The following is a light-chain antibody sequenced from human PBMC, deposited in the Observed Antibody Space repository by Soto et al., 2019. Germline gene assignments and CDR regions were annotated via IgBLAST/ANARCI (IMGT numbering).Light chain of an antibody. CDR3: CSYAGTNTYV. Sequence: QSVLTQPASVSGSPGQAISISCTGTSSDVGNFNLVSWYQHHPGKAPKLIIFEVSRRPSGVSSRFSGSKSGNTASLTISGLQTEDEADYHCCSYAGTNTYVFGTGTKVTVL. J-gene: IGLJ1*01. V-gene: IGLV2-23*02. CDR2: EVS. CDR1: SSDVGNFNL.